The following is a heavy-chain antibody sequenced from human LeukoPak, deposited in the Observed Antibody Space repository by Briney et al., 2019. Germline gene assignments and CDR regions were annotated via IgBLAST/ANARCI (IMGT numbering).Heavy chain of an antibody. D-gene: IGHD6-19*01. CDR2: ISGSGGST. CDR1: GFTFSSYA. J-gene: IGHJ4*02. V-gene: IGHV3-23*01. CDR3: AKDRAGGAGTRFDY. Sequence: GGSLRLSCAASGFTFSSYAMSWVRQAPGKGPEWVSAISGSGGSTCYADSVKGRFTISRDNSKNTLYLQMNSLRAEDTAVYYCAKDRAGGAGTRFDYWGQGTLVTVSS.